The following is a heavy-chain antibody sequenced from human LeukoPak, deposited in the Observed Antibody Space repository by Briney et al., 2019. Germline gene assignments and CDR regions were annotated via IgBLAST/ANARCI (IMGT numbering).Heavy chain of an antibody. CDR1: GFTFSSYA. V-gene: IGHV3-23*01. CDR3: AGGYSSSPYYFDY. J-gene: IGHJ4*02. CDR2: ISGSGGST. D-gene: IGHD6-13*01. Sequence: GGSLRLSCAASGFTFSSYAVSWVRQAPGKGLEWVSAISGSGGSTYYGDSVKGRFTISRDNSKNTLYLQMNSLRAEDTAVYYCAGGYSSSPYYFDYWGQGTLVTVSS.